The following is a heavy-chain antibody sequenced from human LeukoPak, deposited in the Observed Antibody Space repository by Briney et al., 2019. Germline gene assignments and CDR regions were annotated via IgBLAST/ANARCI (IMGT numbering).Heavy chain of an antibody. D-gene: IGHD4-17*01. V-gene: IGHV3-48*01. Sequence: PGGSLRLSCAASGFTFSSYGMSWVRQAPGRGLEWVSYISSSGSTIYYADSVKGRFTISRDNAKNSLYLQMNSLRAEDTAVYYCARDDPTDAFDIWGQGTMVTVSS. CDR2: ISSSGSTI. CDR3: ARDDPTDAFDI. CDR1: GFTFSSYG. J-gene: IGHJ3*02.